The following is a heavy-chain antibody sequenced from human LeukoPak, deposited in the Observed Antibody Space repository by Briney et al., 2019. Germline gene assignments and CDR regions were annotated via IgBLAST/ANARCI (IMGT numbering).Heavy chain of an antibody. D-gene: IGHD3-16*01. CDR2: ISSSGSHT. CDR1: GFTFSDYY. V-gene: IGHV3-11*03. Sequence: PGGSLRLSCAASGFTFSDYYMTWIRQAPGKGLEWISYISSSGSHTTYADSVEGRFTISRDNANNALYLQMASLRADDTAVYYCARLLGGYADYWGQGTLVTVSS. J-gene: IGHJ4*02. CDR3: ARLLGGYADY.